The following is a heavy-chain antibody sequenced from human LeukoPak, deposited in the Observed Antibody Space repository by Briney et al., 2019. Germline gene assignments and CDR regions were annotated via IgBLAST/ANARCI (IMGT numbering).Heavy chain of an antibody. CDR1: GGSISSSIYS. V-gene: IGHV4-39*01. Sequence: SETLSLTCTVSGGSISSSIYSWGWIRQPPGKGLEWIGSIYYSGSTYYNPSLKSRVTISVDTSKNQFSLKLSSVTAADTAVYYCARLDYGDYVPTFDYWGQGTLVTVSS. CDR2: IYYSGST. D-gene: IGHD4-17*01. J-gene: IGHJ4*02. CDR3: ARLDYGDYVPTFDY.